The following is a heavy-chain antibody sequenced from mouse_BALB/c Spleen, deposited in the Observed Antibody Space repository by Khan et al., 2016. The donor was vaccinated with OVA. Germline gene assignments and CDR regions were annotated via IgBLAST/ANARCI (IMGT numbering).Heavy chain of an antibody. D-gene: IGHD1-1*01. CDR2: IHYSGRT. J-gene: IGHJ1*01. Sequence: EVQLQESGPDLVKPSQSLSLTCTVTGYSITGGYSWHWIRQFPGNKLEWMGYIHYSGRTNYNPSLKSRISITRDTSKNQFFLTLNSVTTEDTATYYCARSGTTVVAYWYFDVWGAGTTVTVSS. CDR3: ARSGTTVVAYWYFDV. CDR1: GYSITGGYS. V-gene: IGHV3-1*02.